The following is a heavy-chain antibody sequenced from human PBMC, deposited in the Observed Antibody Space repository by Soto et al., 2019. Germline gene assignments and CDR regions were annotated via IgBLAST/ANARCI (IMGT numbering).Heavy chain of an antibody. Sequence: GSLRLSCAASGFTFRNYAMTWARQAPGKGLEWVSSLLRSGSSAYYADSVRGRFTISSDTSANSLYLQMDNLRAEDTAIYYCAKDAISGDGIWLMDSWGQGTVVTVSS. CDR2: LLRSGSSA. D-gene: IGHD4-17*01. CDR3: AKDAISGDGIWLMDS. CDR1: GFTFRNYA. J-gene: IGHJ5*02. V-gene: IGHV3-23*01.